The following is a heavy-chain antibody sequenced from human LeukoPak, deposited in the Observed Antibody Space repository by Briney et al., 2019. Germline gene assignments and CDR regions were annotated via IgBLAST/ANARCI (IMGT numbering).Heavy chain of an antibody. CDR3: ARGHYDVLASSYKWTPDY. CDR2: INSGGDYK. J-gene: IGHJ4*02. Sequence: PGGSLRLSCAPSGFTFNTFNMNWFRQAPGEGLEWVSSINSGGDYKYYADSVRGRFTTSRDNAKNSLSLQLISLRVEDTAIYYCARGHYDVLASSYKWTPDYWGQGTLVTVSS. CDR1: GFTFNTFN. V-gene: IGHV3-21*01. D-gene: IGHD3-9*01.